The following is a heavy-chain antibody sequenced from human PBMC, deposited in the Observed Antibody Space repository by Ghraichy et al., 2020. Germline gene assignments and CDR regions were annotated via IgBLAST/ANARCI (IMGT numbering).Heavy chain of an antibody. D-gene: IGHD5-24*01. CDR1: GFTFSIYW. J-gene: IGHJ4*02. CDR2: IKQDGSEK. Sequence: GGSLRLSCAASGFTFSIYWMSWVRQAPGKGLEWVANIKQDGSEKYYVDSVKGRFTISRDNAKNSLYLQMNSLRAEDTAVYYCARDRPRDAYNSGLDYWGQGTLLTVSS. CDR3: ARDRPRDAYNSGLDY. V-gene: IGHV3-7*01.